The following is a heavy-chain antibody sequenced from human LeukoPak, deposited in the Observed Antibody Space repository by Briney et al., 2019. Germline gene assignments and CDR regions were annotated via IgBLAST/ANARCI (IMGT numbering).Heavy chain of an antibody. D-gene: IGHD3-3*01. CDR3: ASSPYYDFWSGDNWFDP. V-gene: IGHV1-69*04. J-gene: IGHJ5*02. CDR1: GYTFTSYG. CDR2: IIPILGIA. Sequence: SVKVSCKASGYTFTSYGISWVRQAPGQGLEWMGRIIPILGIANYAQKFQGRVTITADKSTSTAYMELSSLRSEDTAVYYCASSPYYDFWSGDNWFDPWGQGTLVTVSS.